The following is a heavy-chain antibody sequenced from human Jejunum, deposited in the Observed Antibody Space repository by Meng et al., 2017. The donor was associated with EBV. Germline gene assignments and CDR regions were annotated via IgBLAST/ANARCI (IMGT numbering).Heavy chain of an antibody. CDR1: GYTLTNDA. J-gene: IGHJ4*02. D-gene: IGHD6-13*01. CDR2: ISAGSGDT. Sequence: QVYVGQSGAEVKKPGASVKVPCKASGYTLTNDALHWVRQAPGQGLEWMGYISAGSGDTKNSQKFQGRVTFTRDTSASAVYMELSSLRSEDTAMYYCARGSSWNRSDYWGQGTLVTVSS. CDR3: ARGSSWNRSDY. V-gene: IGHV1-3*01.